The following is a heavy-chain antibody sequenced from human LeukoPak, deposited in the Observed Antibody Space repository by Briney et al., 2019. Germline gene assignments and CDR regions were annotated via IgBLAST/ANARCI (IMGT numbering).Heavy chain of an antibody. D-gene: IGHD3-22*01. Sequence: PSQTLSLTCTVSGGSISSGDYYWGWIRQPPGKGLAWIGSVHYSGTTYYNPSLKSRVTIFVDTSKNQFSVQLSSVTATDTAVYYCARRPLGDSSGYYYSDAFDFWGQGTMVTVSS. J-gene: IGHJ3*01. CDR1: GGSISSGDYY. CDR2: VHYSGTT. CDR3: ARRPLGDSSGYYYSDAFDF. V-gene: IGHV4-39*01.